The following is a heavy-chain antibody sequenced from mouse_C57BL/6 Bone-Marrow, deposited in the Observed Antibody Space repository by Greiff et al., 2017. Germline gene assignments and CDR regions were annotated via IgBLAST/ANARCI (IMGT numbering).Heavy chain of an antibody. Sequence: EVQLQQSGPELVKPGASVKISCKASGYSFTGYYMNWVKQSPEKSLEWIGEINPSTGGTTYNQKFKAKATLTVDKSSSTAYMQLKSLNAEDSAVYYGARYGGRFAYWGQGTLVTVSA. CDR2: INPSTGGT. J-gene: IGHJ3*01. CDR3: ARYGGRFAY. V-gene: IGHV1-42*01. D-gene: IGHD1-2*01. CDR1: GYSFTGYY.